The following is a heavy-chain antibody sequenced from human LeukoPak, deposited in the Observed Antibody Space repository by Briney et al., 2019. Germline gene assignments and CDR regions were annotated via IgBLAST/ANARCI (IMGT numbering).Heavy chain of an antibody. CDR3: ARDLRYQLLYSGGMDV. J-gene: IGHJ6*02. CDR1: GGSVSSGSYY. CDR2: IYYSGST. V-gene: IGHV4-61*01. D-gene: IGHD2-2*02. Sequence: PSETLSLTCTVSGGSVSSGSYYWSWIRQPPGKGLEWIGYIYYSGSTNYNPSLKSRVTISVDTSKNQFSLKLSSVTAADTAVYYCARDLRYQLLYSGGMDVWGQGTTVTVSS.